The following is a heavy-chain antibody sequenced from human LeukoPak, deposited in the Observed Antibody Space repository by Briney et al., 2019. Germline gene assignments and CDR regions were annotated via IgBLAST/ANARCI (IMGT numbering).Heavy chain of an antibody. D-gene: IGHD3-10*01. CDR1: GFMFSQHT. CDR3: AKSDCASDGCKLLNY. Sequence: GGSLRLSCAVSGFMFSQHTMSWVRQAPGKRLEWVSSISGSGDATRYADSVMGRFTISRDNAKNTLSLQMNSLRAEDTAVYYCAKSDCASDGCKLLNYWGQGALVTASS. V-gene: IGHV3-23*01. J-gene: IGHJ4*02. CDR2: ISGSGDAT.